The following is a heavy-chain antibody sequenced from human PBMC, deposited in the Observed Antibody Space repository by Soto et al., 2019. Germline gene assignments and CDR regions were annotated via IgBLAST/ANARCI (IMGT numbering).Heavy chain of an antibody. D-gene: IGHD2-2*01. J-gene: IGHJ4*02. Sequence: SETLSLTCTVSGGSISSYYWSWIRQPPGKGLEWIGYIYYSGSTNYNPSLKSRVTISVDTSKNQFSLKLSSVTAADTAVYYCARDSCSSTSCPIDYWGQGTLVTVSS. CDR1: GGSISSYY. CDR3: ARDSCSSTSCPIDY. V-gene: IGHV4-59*01. CDR2: IYYSGST.